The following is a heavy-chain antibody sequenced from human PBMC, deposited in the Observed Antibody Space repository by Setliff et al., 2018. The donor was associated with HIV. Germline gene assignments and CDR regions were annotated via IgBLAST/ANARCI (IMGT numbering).Heavy chain of an antibody. CDR2: IATNGGGT. V-gene: IGHV3-64*02. CDR1: GFSFSSYV. D-gene: IGHD3-3*01. Sequence: GGSLRLSCAGSGFSFSSYVIHWVRLAPGRGLEDVSGIATNGGGTYYADSVKGRFTISRDNSENSLYLQMNSLRAEDTAVYYCARVPSYYNFWSGYYFDYWGQGTLVTVSS. CDR3: ARVPSYYNFWSGYYFDY. J-gene: IGHJ4*02.